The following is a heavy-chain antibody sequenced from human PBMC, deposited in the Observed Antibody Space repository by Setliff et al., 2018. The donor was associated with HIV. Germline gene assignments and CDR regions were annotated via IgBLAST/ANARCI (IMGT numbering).Heavy chain of an antibody. CDR1: GGSISSGGYY. J-gene: IGHJ5*02. CDR3: ASVGSGWSHNWFDP. CDR2: IYYSGST. Sequence: PSETLSLTCTVSGGSISSGGYYWSWIRQHPGKGLECIGYIYYSGSTNYNPSLKSRVTISVDTSKKQFSLKLSPVTAADTAVYYCASVGSGWSHNWFDPWGQGTLVTVSS. D-gene: IGHD6-19*01. V-gene: IGHV4-31*03.